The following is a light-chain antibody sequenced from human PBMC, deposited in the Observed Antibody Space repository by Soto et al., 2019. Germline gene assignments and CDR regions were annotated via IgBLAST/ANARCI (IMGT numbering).Light chain of an antibody. Sequence: EIVMTQSPATLSVSQGERATLSCRASRSISTNLAWYQQTPGQAPRLLIYGASTRATGIPGRFSGSGSGTEFTLTSSSLQSEDCAVYYCQQYNNWPLTFGGGTKVEIK. V-gene: IGKV3-15*01. CDR3: QQYNNWPLT. CDR2: GAS. CDR1: RSISTN. J-gene: IGKJ4*01.